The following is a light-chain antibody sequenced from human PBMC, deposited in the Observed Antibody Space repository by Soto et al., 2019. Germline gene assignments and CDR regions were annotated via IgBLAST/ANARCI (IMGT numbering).Light chain of an antibody. Sequence: DIQMTQSPSTLSASVGDRVIINCRASQSISSWLAWYQKKAGKAPKLLIYKASSLELGIPSRFTGSGSGTEFSLTISSLQPDDCATYYCQQYYSLYTFGQGTKLEIK. CDR2: KAS. V-gene: IGKV1-5*03. CDR1: QSISSW. J-gene: IGKJ2*01. CDR3: QQYYSLYT.